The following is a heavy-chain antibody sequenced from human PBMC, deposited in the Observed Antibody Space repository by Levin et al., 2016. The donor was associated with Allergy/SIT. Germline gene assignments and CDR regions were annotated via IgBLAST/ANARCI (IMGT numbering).Heavy chain of an antibody. Sequence: GESLKISCAASGFTFSSYSMNWVRQAPGKGLEWVSSISSSSSYIYYADSVKGRFTISRDNAKNSLYLQMNSLRAEDTAVYYCARNPIAVAGSGDDYWGQGTLVTVSS. D-gene: IGHD6-19*01. CDR2: ISSSSSYI. J-gene: IGHJ4*02. V-gene: IGHV3-21*01. CDR3: ARNPIAVAGSGDDY. CDR1: GFTFSSYS.